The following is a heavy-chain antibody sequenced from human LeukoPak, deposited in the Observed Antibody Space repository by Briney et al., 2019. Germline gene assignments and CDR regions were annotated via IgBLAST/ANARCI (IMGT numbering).Heavy chain of an antibody. D-gene: IGHD3-22*01. CDR3: ERVGYDSSSFDY. CDR2: INHSGST. J-gene: IGHJ4*02. CDR1: GGSFSGYY. Sequence: PSETLSLTCAVYGGSFSGYYWSWIRQPPGKGLEWIGEINHSGSTNYNPSLKSGGTISVDTTKNQFSLKLSSVAAADTAVYYCERVGYDSSSFDYWGQGTLVTVSS. V-gene: IGHV4-34*01.